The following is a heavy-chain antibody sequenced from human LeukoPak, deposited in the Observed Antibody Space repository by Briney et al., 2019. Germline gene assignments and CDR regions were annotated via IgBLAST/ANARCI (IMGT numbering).Heavy chain of an antibody. Sequence: SETLSLTCTVSGGSISSGGYYWSWTRQHPGKGLEWIGYIYYSGSTYYNPSLKSRVTIPVDTSKNQFSLKLSSVTAADTAVYYCARGLLFSWFDPWGQGTLVTVSS. CDR1: GGSISSGGYY. D-gene: IGHD2-21*02. J-gene: IGHJ5*02. CDR3: ARGLLFSWFDP. CDR2: IYYSGST. V-gene: IGHV4-31*03.